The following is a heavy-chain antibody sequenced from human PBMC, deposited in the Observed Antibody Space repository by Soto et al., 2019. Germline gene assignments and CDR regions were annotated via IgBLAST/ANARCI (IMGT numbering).Heavy chain of an antibody. Sequence: QLQQWGAGLLKPSETLSLTCVVSGGSFSTYYYNWTRQSPGKGLEWIGEINNSGNNNYSPSLKSRVTMSLDTSKNQFSLKLTSVTAADTAVYYCARGGSNDWQVALYIWGQGTMVTVSS. CDR3: ARGGSNDWQVALYI. CDR2: INNSGNN. D-gene: IGHD3-9*01. CDR1: GGSFSTYY. V-gene: IGHV4-34*01. J-gene: IGHJ3*02.